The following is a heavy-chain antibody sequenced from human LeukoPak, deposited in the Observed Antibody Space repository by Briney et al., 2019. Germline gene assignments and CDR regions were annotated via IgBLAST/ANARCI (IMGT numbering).Heavy chain of an antibody. J-gene: IGHJ4*02. Sequence: GGSLRLSCAASGFTFSSYAMHWVRQAPGKGLEWVAVISYDGSNKYYADSVKGRFTISRDNSKNTLYLQMNSLRAEDTVVYYCAREKEGYYDILTGYPPDYWGQGTLVTVSS. CDR2: ISYDGSNK. D-gene: IGHD3-9*01. CDR3: AREKEGYYDILTGYPPDY. V-gene: IGHV3-30*04. CDR1: GFTFSSYA.